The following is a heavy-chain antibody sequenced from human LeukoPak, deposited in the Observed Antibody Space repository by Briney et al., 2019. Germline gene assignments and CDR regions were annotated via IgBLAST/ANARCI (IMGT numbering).Heavy chain of an antibody. J-gene: IGHJ4*02. D-gene: IGHD1-14*01. CDR3: ARVRISIGQPEFDH. CDR1: GGSISSYY. Sequence: SETLSLTCTVSGGSISSYYWSWIRQPPGKGLEWIGYIYDSGSTNYNPSLKSRVTISVDTSKNQFSLKLSSVTAADTSVYYCARVRISIGQPEFDHWGQGTLVTVSS. CDR2: IYDSGST. V-gene: IGHV4-59*01.